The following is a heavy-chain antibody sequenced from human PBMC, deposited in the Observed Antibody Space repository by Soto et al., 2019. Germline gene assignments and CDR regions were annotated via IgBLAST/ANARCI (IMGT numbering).Heavy chain of an antibody. J-gene: IGHJ6*02. Sequence: PSETLSLTCTVSGASIRSSGDYWAWLRQSPGKGLEWIGSFHSSGNTYYNPSLKSRVAIFVHTSKTQFSLKLRPVTAADTATFFCARHVCGLGDLAYHYYYYGMDVWGQGTTVTVSS. CDR2: FHSSGNT. V-gene: IGHV4-39*01. CDR3: ARHVCGLGDLAYHYYYYGMDV. D-gene: IGHD2-8*01. CDR1: GASIRSSGDY.